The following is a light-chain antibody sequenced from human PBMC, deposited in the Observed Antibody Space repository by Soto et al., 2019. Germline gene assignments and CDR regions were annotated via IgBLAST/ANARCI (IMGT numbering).Light chain of an antibody. V-gene: IGLV1-51*01. CDR2: DNN. CDR3: GTWDSSLSAVV. J-gene: IGLJ2*01. CDR1: SSNIGNNY. Sequence: QSVLTQSPSVSAAPGQKVTISCSGSSSNIGNNYVSWYQQLPGTAPKLLISDNNKRPSGIPDRFSGSKSGTSATLGITGLQTGDEADYYCGTWDSSLSAVVFGGGTKLTVL.